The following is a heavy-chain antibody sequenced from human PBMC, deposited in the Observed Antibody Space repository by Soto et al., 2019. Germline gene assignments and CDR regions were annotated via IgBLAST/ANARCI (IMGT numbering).Heavy chain of an antibody. Sequence: EVHLVQSGAEVKKPGESLKISCKGSGYRFTDYWIGWVRQMPEKGLEWMGIINPGDSDTRFSPSFQGQVTISADKSISTAYLQWSSLKASDTAMYYCARPSSNGGWGLLDYWGQGSLVTVSS. D-gene: IGHD6-19*01. J-gene: IGHJ4*02. V-gene: IGHV5-51*01. CDR3: ARPSSNGGWGLLDY. CDR1: GYRFTDYW. CDR2: INPGDSDT.